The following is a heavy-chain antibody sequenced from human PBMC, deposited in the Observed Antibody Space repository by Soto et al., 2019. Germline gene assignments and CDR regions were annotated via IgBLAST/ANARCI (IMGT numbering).Heavy chain of an antibody. J-gene: IGHJ4*02. CDR1: GFTFSSYS. Sequence: GGSLRLSCAASGFTFSSYSMNWVRQAPGKGLEWVSYISSSSSTIYYADSVKGRFTISRDNAKNSLYLQMNSLRAEDTAVYYCARSPRYCSGGSCFGPPYYFDYWGQGTLATVSS. CDR2: ISSSSSTI. CDR3: ARSPRYCSGGSCFGPPYYFDY. V-gene: IGHV3-48*01. D-gene: IGHD2-15*01.